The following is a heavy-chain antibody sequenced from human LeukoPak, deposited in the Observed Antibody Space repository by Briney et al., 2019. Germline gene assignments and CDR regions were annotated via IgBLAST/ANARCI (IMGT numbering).Heavy chain of an antibody. CDR2: IYTSGST. V-gene: IGHV4-61*02. CDR1: GGSISSGNHY. J-gene: IGHJ5*02. D-gene: IGHD1-14*01. CDR3: ARANRRRNWFDP. Sequence: SQTLSLTCTVSGGSISSGNHYWSWIRQPAGKGLEWIGRIYTSGSTNYNPSLKSRVTISVDTSKNQFSLKLSSVTAADTAVYYCARANRRRNWFDPWGQGTLVTVSS.